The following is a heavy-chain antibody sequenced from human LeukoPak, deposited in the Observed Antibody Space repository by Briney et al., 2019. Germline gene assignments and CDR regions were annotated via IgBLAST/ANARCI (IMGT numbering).Heavy chain of an antibody. CDR3: AKDRGVPGAEYLHH. D-gene: IGHD1-1*01. J-gene: IGHJ1*01. CDR1: GLTVSTNY. Sequence: GGSLRLSCAASGLTVSTNYMSWVRQAPGKGLEWVSAINNDGTTYYADSVKGRFSISRDISKNTLYLQMNSLRAEDTAVYYCAKDRGVPGAEYLHHWGQGTLVSVSS. CDR2: INNDGTT. V-gene: IGHV3-53*01.